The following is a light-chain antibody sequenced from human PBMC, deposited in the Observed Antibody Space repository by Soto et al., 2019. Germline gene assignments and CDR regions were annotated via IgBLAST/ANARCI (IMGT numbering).Light chain of an antibody. Sequence: DIQMTQSPASLSAPVGDRVTISCRASQTVSTFLNWYQQKPGTAPRLLIYRASSVQSGVPPRFSGSGSGRDFTLTISSLRPEDIATYFCQQSYSSPPWTFGQGTKVDIK. V-gene: IGKV1-39*01. CDR3: QQSYSSPPWT. CDR2: RAS. J-gene: IGKJ1*01. CDR1: QTVSTF.